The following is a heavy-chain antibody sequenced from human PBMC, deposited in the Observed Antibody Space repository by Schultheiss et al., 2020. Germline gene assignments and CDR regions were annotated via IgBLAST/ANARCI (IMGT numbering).Heavy chain of an antibody. CDR3: ARLDGYCSSTSCYVWFDP. V-gene: IGHV4-59*08. D-gene: IGHD2-2*01. CDR1: GGSISSYY. J-gene: IGHJ5*02. Sequence: SETLSLTCTVSGGSISSYYWSWIRQPPGKGLEWIGYIYYSGSTNYNPSLKSRVTISVDTSKNQFSLKLSSVTAADTAVYYCARLDGYCSSTSCYVWFDPWGQGTLVTVSS. CDR2: IYYSGST.